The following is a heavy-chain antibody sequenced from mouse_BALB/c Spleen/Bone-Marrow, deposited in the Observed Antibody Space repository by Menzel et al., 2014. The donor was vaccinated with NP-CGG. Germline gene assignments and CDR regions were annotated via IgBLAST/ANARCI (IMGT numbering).Heavy chain of an antibody. Sequence: VQLQQSGAELVKPGASVKLSCTASGFNIKDTYMHWVKQRPEQGLGWIGRIDPANGNTKYDPKFQGKATITADTSSNTAYLQLSSLTSEDTAVYYCASSAYSWGQGTLVTVSA. V-gene: IGHV14-3*02. CDR2: IDPANGNT. J-gene: IGHJ3*01. CDR1: GFNIKDTY. D-gene: IGHD2-10*01. CDR3: ASSAYS.